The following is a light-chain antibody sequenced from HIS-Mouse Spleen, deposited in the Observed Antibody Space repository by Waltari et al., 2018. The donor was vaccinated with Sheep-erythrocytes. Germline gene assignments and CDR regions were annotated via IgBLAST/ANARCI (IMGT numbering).Light chain of an antibody. CDR3: CSYAGSSTPWV. CDR1: SSDVGRYNL. CDR2: DGS. J-gene: IGLJ3*02. Sequence: QSALTQPASVSGSPGQSITISCTGTSSDVGRYNLFSWYQQHPGKAPKLMIYDGSKRPSGVSNRFSGSKSGNTASLTISGLQAEDEADYYCCSYAGSSTPWVFGGGTKLTVL. V-gene: IGLV2-23*01.